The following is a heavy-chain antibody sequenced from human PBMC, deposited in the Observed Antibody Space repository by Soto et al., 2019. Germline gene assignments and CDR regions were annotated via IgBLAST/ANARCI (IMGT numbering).Heavy chain of an antibody. CDR2: IISKAYGGTT. D-gene: IGHD2-15*01. CDR1: GFTFSDYD. Sequence: GGSLRLSCTASGFTFSDYDMSWVSHAPGKGLEWVGFIISKAYGGTTEYAASVKGRYTISRDDSKSIAYLQMNSLKTEDTAVYYCTRVVVVAATSNYYYYYGMDVWGQGTTVTV. CDR3: TRVVVVAATSNYYYYYGMDV. V-gene: IGHV3-49*04. J-gene: IGHJ6*02.